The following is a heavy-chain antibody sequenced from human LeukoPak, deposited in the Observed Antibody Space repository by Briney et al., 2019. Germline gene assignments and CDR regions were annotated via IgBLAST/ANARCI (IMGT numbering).Heavy chain of an antibody. V-gene: IGHV3-9*01. CDR3: TRVSVGATKSFSFDY. Sequence: GGSLRLSCAASGFTFDDYAMHWVRQAPGKGLEWVSGISWNSGFIGYADSVKGRFTISRDNAKNSLYLQMNSLRAEDTAVYYCTRVSVGATKSFSFDYWGQGTLVTVSS. D-gene: IGHD1-26*01. J-gene: IGHJ4*02. CDR1: GFTFDDYA. CDR2: ISWNSGFI.